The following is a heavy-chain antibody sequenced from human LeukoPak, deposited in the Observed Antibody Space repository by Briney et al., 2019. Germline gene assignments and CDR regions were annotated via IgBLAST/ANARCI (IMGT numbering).Heavy chain of an antibody. CDR3: AKDHAGGSLHPWYFDL. Sequence: GASVKVSCKASGYTFTGYYMHWVRQAPGQGLEWMGRINPNSGGTNYAQKFQGRVTMTRDTSISTAYMELSRLRSDDTAVYYCAKDHAGGSLHPWYFDLWGRGTLVSVSS. J-gene: IGHJ2*01. CDR2: INPNSGGT. D-gene: IGHD3-10*01. CDR1: GYTFTGYY. V-gene: IGHV1-2*06.